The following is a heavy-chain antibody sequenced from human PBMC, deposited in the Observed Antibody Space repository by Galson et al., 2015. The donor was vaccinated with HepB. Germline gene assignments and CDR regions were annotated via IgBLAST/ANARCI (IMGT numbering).Heavy chain of an antibody. J-gene: IGHJ4*02. Sequence: SLRLSCAASGFTFSDYYMSWIRQAPGKGLEWVSYISSSGSTIYYADSVKGRFTISRDNAKNSLYLQMNSLRAEDTAVYYCARSRTYGSGSYPFDYWGQGTLVTVSS. CDR3: ARSRTYGSGSYPFDY. CDR2: ISSSGSTI. CDR1: GFTFSDYY. V-gene: IGHV3-11*01. D-gene: IGHD3-10*01.